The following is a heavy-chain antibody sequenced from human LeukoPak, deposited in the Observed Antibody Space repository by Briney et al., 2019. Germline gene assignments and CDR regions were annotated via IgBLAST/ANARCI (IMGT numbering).Heavy chain of an antibody. J-gene: IGHJ4*02. D-gene: IGHD1-26*01. CDR1: GGSISSSSHF. CDR3: ARVGVGATTSFFDY. CDR2: IYYRGNT. V-gene: IGHV4-39*07. Sequence: SSETLSLTCTVSGGSISSSSHFWGWIRQPPGRGLEWIGSIYYRGNTYYNPSLKSRVTISVDTSKNQFSLNLSSVTAADTAVYYCARVGVGATTSFFDYWGQGTLVTVSS.